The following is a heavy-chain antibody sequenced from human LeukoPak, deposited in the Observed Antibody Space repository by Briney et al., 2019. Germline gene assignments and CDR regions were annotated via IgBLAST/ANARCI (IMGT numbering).Heavy chain of an antibody. CDR3: ARADPYNYGWFDP. J-gene: IGHJ5*02. CDR1: GGTFSCYA. CDR2: IIPIFGTA. Sequence: ASVKVSCKASGGTFSCYAISWVRQAPGQGLEWMGGIIPIFGTANYAQKFQGRVTITADESTSTAYMELSSLRSEDTAVYYCARADPYNYGWFDPWGQGTLVTVSS. D-gene: IGHD1-1*01. V-gene: IGHV1-69*13.